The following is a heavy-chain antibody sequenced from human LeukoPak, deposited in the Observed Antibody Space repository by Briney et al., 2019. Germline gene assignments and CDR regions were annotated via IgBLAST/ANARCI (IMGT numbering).Heavy chain of an antibody. J-gene: IGHJ5*02. CDR3: VRANGAVAGTFWFDP. CDR2: ISGSSSYI. Sequence: SGGSLRLSCAASGFTFSSFGMNWVRQAPGKGLEWVSCISGSSSYIYYSDSVKGRFTISRDNAKNSLYLQMNSLRAEDTAVYYCVRANGAVAGTFWFDPWGQGTLVTVSS. CDR1: GFTFSSFG. D-gene: IGHD6-19*01. V-gene: IGHV3-21*01.